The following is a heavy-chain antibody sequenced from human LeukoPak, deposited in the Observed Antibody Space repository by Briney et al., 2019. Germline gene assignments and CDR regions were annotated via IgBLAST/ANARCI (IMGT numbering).Heavy chain of an antibody. J-gene: IGHJ4*02. V-gene: IGHV5-51*01. CDR3: ARLEYNYDFGY. CDR2: IYPGDSDT. CDR1: GYNFTYYW. Sequence: GESLKISCKGSGYNFTYYWIAWVRQMPGKGLEWMGIIYPGDSDTRYNPSFQGQVTISADKSISTSDLQWSSLKASDTAIYYCARLEYNYDFGYWGQGTLVTVSS. D-gene: IGHD5-24*01.